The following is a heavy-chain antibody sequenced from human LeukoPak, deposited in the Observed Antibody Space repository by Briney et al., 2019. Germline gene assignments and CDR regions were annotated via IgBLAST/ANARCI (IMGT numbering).Heavy chain of an antibody. Sequence: GSLRLSCAASGFTFSSYSMNWVRQAPGKGLEWVSYISSSSSPIYYADSVKGRFTISRDNAKNSLYLQMNNLRDEDTAVYYCARAKTTVVTPEFDYWGQGTLVTVSS. V-gene: IGHV3-48*02. D-gene: IGHD4-23*01. J-gene: IGHJ4*02. CDR3: ARAKTTVVTPEFDY. CDR1: GFTFSSYS. CDR2: ISSSSSPI.